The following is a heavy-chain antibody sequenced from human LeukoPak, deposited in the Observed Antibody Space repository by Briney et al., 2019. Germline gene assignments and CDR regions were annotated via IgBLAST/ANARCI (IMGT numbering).Heavy chain of an antibody. J-gene: IGHJ4*02. Sequence: PGGSLRLSCAASGFTFSSHAMSWVRQAPGKGLEWVSYISSSSSTIYYADSVKGRFTISRDNAKNSLYLQMNSLRAEDTAVYYCAREGCSSTSCLDYWGQGTLVTVSS. D-gene: IGHD2-2*01. V-gene: IGHV3-48*01. CDR2: ISSSSSTI. CDR1: GFTFSSHA. CDR3: AREGCSSTSCLDY.